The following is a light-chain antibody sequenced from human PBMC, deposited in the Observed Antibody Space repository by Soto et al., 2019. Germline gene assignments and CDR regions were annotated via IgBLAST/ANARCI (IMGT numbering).Light chain of an antibody. CDR3: QQSYTTVT. CDR1: QTIHIY. CDR2: DAT. J-gene: IGKJ5*01. Sequence: DIQMTQSPSSLSASVGDRVTITCRASQTIHIYLNWYRQKPVEAPRLLIYDATNLESGVPPRFSGSGSGTDFTLTISSLQPEDFATYYCQQSYTTVTFGQGTRLEIK. V-gene: IGKV1-39*01.